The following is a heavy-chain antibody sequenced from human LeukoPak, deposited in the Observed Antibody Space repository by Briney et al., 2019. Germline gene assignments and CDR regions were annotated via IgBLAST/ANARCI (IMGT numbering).Heavy chain of an antibody. D-gene: IGHD4-17*01. CDR1: GFTFSSYS. Sequence: GGSLRLSCAASGFTFSSYSMNWVRQAPGKGLEWVSSISSSSSYIYYADSVKGRFTISRDNAKNPLYLQMNSLRAEDTAVYYCASEMTTVTQILYWGQGTLVTVSS. CDR2: ISSSSSYI. V-gene: IGHV3-21*01. CDR3: ASEMTTVTQILY. J-gene: IGHJ4*02.